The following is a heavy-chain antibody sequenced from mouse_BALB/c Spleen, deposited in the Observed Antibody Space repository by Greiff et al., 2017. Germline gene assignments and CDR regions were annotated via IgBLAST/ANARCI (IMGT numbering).Heavy chain of an antibody. V-gene: IGHV3-6*02. CDR2: ISYDGSN. CDR1: GYSITSGYY. Sequence: EVKLVESGPGLVKPSQSLSLTCSVTGYSITSGYYWNWIRQFPGNKLEWMGYISYDGSNNYNPSLKNRISITRDTSKNQFFLKLNSVTTEDTATYYCASLTGTVTWFAYWGQGTLVTVSA. D-gene: IGHD4-1*01. CDR3: ASLTGTVTWFAY. J-gene: IGHJ3*01.